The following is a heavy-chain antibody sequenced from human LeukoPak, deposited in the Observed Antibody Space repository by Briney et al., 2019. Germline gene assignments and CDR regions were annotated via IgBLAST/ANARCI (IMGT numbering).Heavy chain of an antibody. J-gene: IGHJ3*02. CDR1: SGSFSGYY. CDR3: ARGRGSFGSSGAFDI. CDR2: INHSGST. V-gene: IGHV4-34*01. D-gene: IGHD3-10*01. Sequence: SQTLSLTCAVYSGSFSGYYWSWIRQPPGKGLEWIGEINHSGSTNYNPSLKSRVTISVDTSKNQFSLKLGSVTAADTAVYYCARGRGSFGSSGAFDIWGQGTMVTVSS.